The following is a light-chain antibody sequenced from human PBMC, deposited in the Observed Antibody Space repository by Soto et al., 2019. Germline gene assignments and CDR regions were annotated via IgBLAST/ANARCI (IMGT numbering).Light chain of an antibody. CDR2: DVN. Sequence: QSALTQPASVSGSPGQSITLSCTGTSSDVGGYNFVSWYQQHPGKAPKLMIYDVNTRPSGVSNRFSGSKSGNTASLTISGLQAKDEADYYCSSYTSSSTLVFGTGTKVTVL. CDR3: SSYTSSSTLV. J-gene: IGLJ1*01. V-gene: IGLV2-14*01. CDR1: SSDVGGYNF.